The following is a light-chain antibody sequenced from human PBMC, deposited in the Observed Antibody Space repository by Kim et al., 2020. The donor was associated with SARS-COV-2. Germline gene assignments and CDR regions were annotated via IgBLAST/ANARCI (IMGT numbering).Light chain of an antibody. CDR3: QSYDSRV. V-gene: IGLV6-57*02. CDR1: SGSIASNY. CDR2: EDN. J-gene: IGLJ3*02. Sequence: QGKKVTIACTGSSGSIASNYVQWYQQRPGSAPTTVIYEDNQRPSGVPDRFSGSIDSSSNSASLTISGLKTEDEADYYCQSYDSRVFGGGTQLTVL.